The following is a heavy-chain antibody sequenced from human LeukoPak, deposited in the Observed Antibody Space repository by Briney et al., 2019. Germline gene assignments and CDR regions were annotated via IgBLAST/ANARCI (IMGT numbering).Heavy chain of an antibody. CDR3: ARGYCSSTSCAMAAYYFDY. Sequence: SWVRQAPGKGLEWVSAISGSGGSTYYADSVKGRFTISRDNSKNTLYLQMNSLRAEDTAVYYCARGYCSSTSCAMAAYYFDYWGQGTLVTVSS. V-gene: IGHV3-23*01. CDR2: ISGSGGST. D-gene: IGHD2-2*01. J-gene: IGHJ4*02.